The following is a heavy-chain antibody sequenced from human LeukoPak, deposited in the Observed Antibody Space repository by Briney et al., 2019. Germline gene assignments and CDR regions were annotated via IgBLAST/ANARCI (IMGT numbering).Heavy chain of an antibody. J-gene: IGHJ4*02. Sequence: ASVKVSCKASGYTFTGYYMHWVRQAPGQGLEWMGWINPNSGGTNYAQKFQGRVTMTRDTSISTAYMELSSLRSDDTAVYDCARRGSHCSGSSCYGTFDYWGQGTLVTVSS. D-gene: IGHD2-15*01. V-gene: IGHV1-2*02. CDR3: ARRGSHCSGSSCYGTFDY. CDR1: GYTFTGYY. CDR2: INPNSGGT.